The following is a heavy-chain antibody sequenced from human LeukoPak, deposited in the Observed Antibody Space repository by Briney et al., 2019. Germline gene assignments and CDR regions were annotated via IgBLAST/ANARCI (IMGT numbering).Heavy chain of an antibody. Sequence: GGSLRLSCAASGFTFSSFAMHWVRQAPGKGLDWVAVISYDGRNKYYADSVKGRFTISRDNSKHTLYLQMNSLRAEDTAVYYCARDRLYYYDSSGYLDYWGQGPLVTVSS. CDR3: ARDRLYYYDSSGYLDY. CDR2: ISYDGRNK. CDR1: GFTFSSFA. V-gene: IGHV3-30*04. J-gene: IGHJ4*02. D-gene: IGHD3-22*01.